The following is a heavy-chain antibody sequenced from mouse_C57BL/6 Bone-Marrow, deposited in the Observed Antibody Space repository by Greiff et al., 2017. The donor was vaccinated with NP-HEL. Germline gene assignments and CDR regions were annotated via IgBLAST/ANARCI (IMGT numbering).Heavy chain of an antibody. CDR3: AGRDYDVGYFDD. CDR2: IYPRSGNT. J-gene: IGHJ2*01. V-gene: IGHV1-81*01. CDR1: GYTFTSYG. D-gene: IGHD2-4*01. Sequence: VQLQQSGAELARPGASVKLSCKASGYTFTSYGISWVKQRTGQGLEWIGEIYPRSGNTYYNEKFKGKATLTADKSSSTAYMELRSLTSEDSAVYFCAGRDYDVGYFDDWGQGTTLTVSS.